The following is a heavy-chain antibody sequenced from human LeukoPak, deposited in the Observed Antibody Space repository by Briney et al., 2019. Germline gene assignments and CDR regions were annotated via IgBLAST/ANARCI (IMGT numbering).Heavy chain of an antibody. V-gene: IGHV4-59*08. CDR1: GGSISGYY. Sequence: SETLSLTCTVSGGSISGYYWSWIRQPPGKGLEWIGYIYYSGSTNYNPSLKSRVTISVDTSKNQFSLKLSSVTAADTAVYYCARHGSSWYYFDYWGQGTLVTVSS. CDR3: ARHGSSWYYFDY. D-gene: IGHD6-13*01. CDR2: IYYSGST. J-gene: IGHJ4*02.